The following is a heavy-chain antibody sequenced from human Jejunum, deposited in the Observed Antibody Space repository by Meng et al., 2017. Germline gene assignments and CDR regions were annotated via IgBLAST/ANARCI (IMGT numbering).Heavy chain of an antibody. Sequence: QITLKDSVPPLVKPTQTLTLTCTFSGFSLSTSGVGVGWIRQPPGKALDYLALIYWDDDKRYSPSLKNRLTITKDTSKNQVVLTMTNMDPVDTATYYCAHRLAYSTNYNVGWFDPWGQGTLVTVSS. CDR2: IYWDDDK. V-gene: IGHV2-5*02. D-gene: IGHD6-13*01. J-gene: IGHJ5*02. CDR3: AHRLAYSTNYNVGWFDP. CDR1: GFSLSTSGVG.